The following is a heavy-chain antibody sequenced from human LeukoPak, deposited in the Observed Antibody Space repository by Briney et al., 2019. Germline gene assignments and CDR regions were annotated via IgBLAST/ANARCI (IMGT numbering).Heavy chain of an antibody. Sequence: SGTLSLTCGVSGGSISNTNWWTWVRQPPRKGLEWIGEVDLLGRTNYNPSLKSRVAISVDKSENHISLWLTSVTAADTAVYYCAREGGPYRPLDYSGQGTLVTVSS. CDR1: GGSISNTNW. CDR3: AREGGPYRPLDY. J-gene: IGHJ4*02. V-gene: IGHV4-4*02. CDR2: VDLLGRT.